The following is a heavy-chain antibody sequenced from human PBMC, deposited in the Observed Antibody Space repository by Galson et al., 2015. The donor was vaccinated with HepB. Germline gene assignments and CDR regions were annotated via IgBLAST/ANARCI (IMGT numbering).Heavy chain of an antibody. CDR2: ISGSGGST. D-gene: IGHD1-26*01. CDR3: AKDYGTPRGSYSGY. V-gene: IGHV3-23*01. Sequence: SLRLSCAASGFTFSSYAMSWVRQAPGKGLEWVSAISGSGGSTYYADSVKGRFTISRDNSKNTLYLQMDSLRAEDTAVYYCAKDYGTPRGSYSGYWGQGTLVTVSS. CDR1: GFTFSSYA. J-gene: IGHJ4*02.